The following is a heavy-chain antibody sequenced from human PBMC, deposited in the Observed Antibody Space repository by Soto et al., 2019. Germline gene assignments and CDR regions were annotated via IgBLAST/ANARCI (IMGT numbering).Heavy chain of an antibody. D-gene: IGHD7-27*01. CDR2: IYKSATT. CDR1: GDSISNLDYF. J-gene: IGHJ5*01. Sequence: PSETLSLTCSVSGDSISNLDYFWAWIRQSPGQALECIGYIYKSATTYYNPSFESRVAISVDTSKSQFSLNVTSVTAADTAVYFCARGRYCLTGRCFPNWFDSWGQGALVTVSS. V-gene: IGHV4-30-4*01. CDR3: ARGRYCLTGRCFPNWFDS.